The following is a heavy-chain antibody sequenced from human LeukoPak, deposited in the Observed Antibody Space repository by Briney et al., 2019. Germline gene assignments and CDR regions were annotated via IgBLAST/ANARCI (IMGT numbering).Heavy chain of an antibody. CDR1: GYTFTSYG. CDR2: ISAYNGNT. V-gene: IGHV1-18*01. D-gene: IGHD2-2*01. J-gene: IGHJ5*02. CDR3: ARDSDTTGRAYYSSTSCYEFDP. Sequence: EASVKVSCKASGYTFTSYGISWVRQAPGQGLEWMGWISAYNGNTNYAQKLQGRVIMTTDTSTSTAYMELRSLRSDDTAVYYCARDSDTTGRAYYSSTSCYEFDPWGQGTLVTVSS.